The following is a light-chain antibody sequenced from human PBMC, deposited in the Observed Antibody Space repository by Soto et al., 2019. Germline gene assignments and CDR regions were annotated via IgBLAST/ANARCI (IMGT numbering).Light chain of an antibody. J-gene: IGKJ4*01. Sequence: EIVLTQSPGTLSLSPGERATLSCRASQRVSVSYLAWYQQKPGQAPRLLIYGASSRATGIPDRFSGSGSGTDFTLNISRLEPEDFAVYYCHQYSSSPLTFGGGTKVEIK. CDR3: HQYSSSPLT. CDR2: GAS. V-gene: IGKV3-20*01. CDR1: QRVSVSY.